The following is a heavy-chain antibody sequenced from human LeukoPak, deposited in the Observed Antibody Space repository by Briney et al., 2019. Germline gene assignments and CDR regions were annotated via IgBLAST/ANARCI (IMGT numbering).Heavy chain of an antibody. V-gene: IGHV1-24*01. Sequence: GASAKVSCKVSGKTLSDLSIHWLRQPPGKGLEWLGGSDPEDGERIYAQMFQGRVTMTEDTSIDTAYMELSSLRSEDTAVYYCVTGFTTMAVDYFDYWGQGTLVTASS. D-gene: IGHD5-18*01. J-gene: IGHJ4*02. CDR1: GKTLSDLS. CDR2: SDPEDGER. CDR3: VTGFTTMAVDYFDY.